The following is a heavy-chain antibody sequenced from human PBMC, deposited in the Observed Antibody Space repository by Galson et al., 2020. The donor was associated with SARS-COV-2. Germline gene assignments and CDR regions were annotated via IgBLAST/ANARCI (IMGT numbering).Heavy chain of an antibody. V-gene: IGHV2-5*02. J-gene: IGHJ4*02. Sequence: KMSGPTLVKPTQTLTLTCTFYGFSLSTSGVGVGWIRQPPGKALEWLALIYWDDDKRYSPSLKSRLTITKDTSKNQVVLTMTNMDPVDTATYYCAHSRTYYYGSGSYYSFDYWGQGTLVTVSS. CDR2: IYWDDDK. CDR1: GFSLSTSGVG. CDR3: AHSRTYYYGSGSYYSFDY. D-gene: IGHD3-10*01.